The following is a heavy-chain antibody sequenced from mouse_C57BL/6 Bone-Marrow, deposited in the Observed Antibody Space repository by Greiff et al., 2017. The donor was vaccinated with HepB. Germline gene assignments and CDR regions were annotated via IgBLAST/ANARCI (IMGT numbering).Heavy chain of an antibody. J-gene: IGHJ4*01. D-gene: IGHD1-1*01. CDR2: IDPSDSYT. Sequence: VQLQQPGAELVMPGASVKLSCKASGYTFTSYWMHWVKQRPGQGLEWIGEIDPSDSYTNYNQKFKGKSTLTVDKSSSTAYMQLSSLTSEDSAVYYCARSGLLRSSYAMDYWGQGTSVTVSS. CDR3: ARSGLLRSSYAMDY. CDR1: GYTFTSYW. V-gene: IGHV1-69*01.